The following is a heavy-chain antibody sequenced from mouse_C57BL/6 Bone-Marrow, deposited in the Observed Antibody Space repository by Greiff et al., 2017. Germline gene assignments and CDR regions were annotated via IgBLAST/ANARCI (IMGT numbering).Heavy chain of an antibody. CDR2: INPSSGYT. V-gene: IGHV1-7*01. CDR1: GYTFTSYW. J-gene: IGHJ4*01. CDR3: ASEDYYSSSLYYYAIDY. Sequence: VQLQQSGAELAKPGASVKLSCKASGYTFTSYWMHWVKQRPGQGLEWIGYINPSSGYTKYNQKFKDKATLTADKSSSTAYMQLSSLTYEDSAVYYCASEDYYSSSLYYYAIDYWGQGTSVTVSS. D-gene: IGHD1-1*01.